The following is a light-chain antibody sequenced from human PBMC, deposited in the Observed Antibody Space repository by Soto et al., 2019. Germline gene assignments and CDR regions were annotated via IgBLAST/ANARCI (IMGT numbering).Light chain of an antibody. J-gene: IGLJ2*01. CDR3: QSYDINLSIPV. CDR1: TSNIGEGYD. V-gene: IGLV1-40*01. Sequence: QSVLPQPPSVSGAPGQMVTISVAGNTSNIGEGYDVHWYQQFPGPAPRLVIHANTKRPSGVPDRVSVSKSGTSASLAITGLQDDDEANYHSQSYDINLSIPVFCGGSQLAVL. CDR2: ANT.